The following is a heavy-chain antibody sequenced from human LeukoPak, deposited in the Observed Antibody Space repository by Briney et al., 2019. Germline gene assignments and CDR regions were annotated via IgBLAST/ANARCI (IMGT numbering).Heavy chain of an antibody. V-gene: IGHV1-69*05. CDR1: GGTFSSYA. CDR2: IIPIFGTA. D-gene: IGHD6-13*01. J-gene: IGHJ4*02. Sequence: ASVKVSCKASGGTFSSYAISWVRQAPGQGLEWMGGIIPIFGTANYAQKFQGRVTITTDESTSTAYMELSSLRSEDTAVYYCARGSRIAAAGPSAFGYWGQGTLVTVSS. CDR3: ARGSRIAAAGPSAFGY.